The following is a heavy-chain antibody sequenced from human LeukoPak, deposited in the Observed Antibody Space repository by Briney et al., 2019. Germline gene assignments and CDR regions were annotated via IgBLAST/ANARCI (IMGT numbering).Heavy chain of an antibody. J-gene: IGHJ4*02. Sequence: ASVKVSCKASGYTFTSYYMHWVRHAPGQGLEWMGIINPSGGSTSYAQKFQGRVTMTRDTSTSTVYMELSSLRSEDTAVYYCARDHNIVVVPAANYFDYWGQGTLVTVSS. CDR1: GYTFTSYY. V-gene: IGHV1-46*03. CDR2: INPSGGST. CDR3: ARDHNIVVVPAANYFDY. D-gene: IGHD2-2*01.